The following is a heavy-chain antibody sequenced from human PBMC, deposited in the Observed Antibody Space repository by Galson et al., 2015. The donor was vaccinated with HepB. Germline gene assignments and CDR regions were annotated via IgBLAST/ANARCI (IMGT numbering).Heavy chain of an antibody. CDR2: ISAYNGNT. J-gene: IGHJ3*02. CDR1: GYTFTSYG. CDR3: AREVDYGDSHDAFDI. Sequence: SVKVSCKASGYTFTSYGISWVRQAPGQGLEWMGWISAYNGNTNYAQKLQGRVTMTTDTSTSTAYMELRSLRSDDTAVYYCAREVDYGDSHDAFDIWGQGTMVTVSS. V-gene: IGHV1-18*04. D-gene: IGHD4-17*01.